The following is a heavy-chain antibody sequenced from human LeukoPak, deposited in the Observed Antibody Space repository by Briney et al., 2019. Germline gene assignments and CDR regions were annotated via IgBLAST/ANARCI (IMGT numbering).Heavy chain of an antibody. CDR3: AAPEGYYGSGTRYYYYMDV. D-gene: IGHD3-10*01. V-gene: IGHV3-30*02. Sequence: GGSLRLSCAASGFTFSSYGMHWVRQAPGKGLEWVAFIRYDGSNKYYADSVKGRFTISRDNSKNTLYLQMNSLRAEDTAVYYCAAPEGYYGSGTRYYYYMDVWGKGTTVTVSS. CDR2: IRYDGSNK. J-gene: IGHJ6*03. CDR1: GFTFSSYG.